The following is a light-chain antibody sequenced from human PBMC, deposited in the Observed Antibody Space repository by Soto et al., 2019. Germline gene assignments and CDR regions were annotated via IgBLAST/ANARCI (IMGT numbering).Light chain of an antibody. Sequence: AIQMTQSPSSLSASVGDRVTITCRASQGIRNDLGWYQQKPGKGPKLLIYAASSLHSGVPSRLSGSGSGTDFTLTIGSLQPEAFATYSCLQDYNYPPLTFGGGTKVEMK. CDR2: AAS. CDR3: LQDYNYPPLT. V-gene: IGKV1-6*02. J-gene: IGKJ4*01. CDR1: QGIRND.